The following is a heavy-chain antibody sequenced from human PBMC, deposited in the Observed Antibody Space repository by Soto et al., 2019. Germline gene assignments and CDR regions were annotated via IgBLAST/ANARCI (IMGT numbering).Heavy chain of an antibody. CDR2: IDWNSDTI. CDR3: AKDVRTLIVATTSEGYYLEH. D-gene: IGHD5-12*01. Sequence: PGGSLRLSCAASGFTFDDYAMHWVRHAPGKGLEWVSGIDWNSDTIVYAGSVKGRFTISRDNAKNSLYLQMSSLRTEDTALYYCAKDVRTLIVATTSEGYYLEHWGQGALVTVSS. J-gene: IGHJ4*02. CDR1: GFTFDDYA. V-gene: IGHV3-9*01.